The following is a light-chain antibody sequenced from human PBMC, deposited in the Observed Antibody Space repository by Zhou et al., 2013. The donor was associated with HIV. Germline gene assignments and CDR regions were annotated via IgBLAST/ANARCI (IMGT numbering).Light chain of an antibody. CDR2: PTS. J-gene: IGKJ2*01. V-gene: IGKV1-12*01. Sequence: DIQMTQSPSSVSASVGDRVTITCRASQGISSLLAWYQQKPGKAPKVLIFPTSTLQSGVPSRFSGSGSGTDFTLTISSLQPEDSATYYCQQLNSYPHTFGQGTKLEIK. CDR3: QQLNSYPHT. CDR1: QGISSL.